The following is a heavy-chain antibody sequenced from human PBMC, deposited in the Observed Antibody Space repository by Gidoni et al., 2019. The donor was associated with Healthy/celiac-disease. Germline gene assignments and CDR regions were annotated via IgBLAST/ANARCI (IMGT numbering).Heavy chain of an antibody. Sequence: EVQLVESGGGLVQPGGSLRLSCAASGFTFSSYWMSWVRQAPGKGLEWVANIKQDGSEKYYVDSVKGRFTISRDNAKNSLYLQMNSLRAEDTAVYYCARDRDVYYYDSSGYYSGYMDVWGQGTTVTVSS. J-gene: IGHJ6*02. CDR1: GFTFSSYW. CDR2: IKQDGSEK. D-gene: IGHD3-22*01. CDR3: ARDRDVYYYDSSGYYSGYMDV. V-gene: IGHV3-7*01.